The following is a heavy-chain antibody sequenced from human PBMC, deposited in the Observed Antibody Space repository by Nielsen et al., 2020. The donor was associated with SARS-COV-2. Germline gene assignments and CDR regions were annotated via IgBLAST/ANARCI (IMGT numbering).Heavy chain of an antibody. CDR2: ISSSSSYT. CDR3: ASGTSYDSSGYISY. CDR1: GFTFSDYY. D-gene: IGHD3-22*01. Sequence: GESLKISCAASGFTFSDYYMSWIRQAPGKGLEWVSYISSSSSYTNYADFVKGRFTISRDNAKNSLYLQMNSLRAEDTAVYYCASGTSYDSSGYISYWGQGTLVTVSS. J-gene: IGHJ4*02. V-gene: IGHV3-11*03.